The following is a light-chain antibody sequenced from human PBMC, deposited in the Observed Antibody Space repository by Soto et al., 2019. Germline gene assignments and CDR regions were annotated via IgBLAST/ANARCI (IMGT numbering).Light chain of an antibody. J-gene: IGKJ3*01. CDR2: AAS. CDR1: QTISKY. Sequence: DIQMTQSPSSLSASVGDRVTITCRASQTISKYLNWYQRKPGKAPKLLIYAASTLQSGVPSRFSGSESGTEFTLTISSLQPEDFGDYICQQSYKTPLTFGPGTKVKIK. V-gene: IGKV1-39*01. CDR3: QQSYKTPLT.